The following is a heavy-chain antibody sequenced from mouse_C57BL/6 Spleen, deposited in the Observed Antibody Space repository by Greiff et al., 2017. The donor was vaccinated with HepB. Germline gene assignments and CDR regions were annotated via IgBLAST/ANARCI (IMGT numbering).Heavy chain of an antibody. Sequence: EVQVVESGGDLVKPGGSLKLSCAASGFTFCSYGMSWVRQTPDKRLEWVATISSGGSYTYYPDSVKGRFTISRDNAKNTLYLQMSSLKSEDTAMYYCARHDYGNYSYFDYWGQGTTLTVSS. V-gene: IGHV5-6*01. J-gene: IGHJ2*01. CDR3: ARHDYGNYSYFDY. CDR2: ISSGGSYT. D-gene: IGHD2-1*01. CDR1: GFTFCSYG.